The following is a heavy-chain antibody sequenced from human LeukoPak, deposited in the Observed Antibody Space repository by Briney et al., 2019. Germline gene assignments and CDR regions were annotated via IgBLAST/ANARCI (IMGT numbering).Heavy chain of an antibody. V-gene: IGHV4-4*07. CDR2: IHTSGST. CDR3: ARHHYCDSSGLIDY. Sequence: SETLSLTCTVSGGSISSYYWSWIRQPAGKGLEWIGRIHTSGSTNYNPSLKSRVTISVDTSKNQFSLKLSSVTAADTAVYYCARHHYCDSSGLIDYWGQGTLVTVSS. D-gene: IGHD3-22*01. J-gene: IGHJ4*02. CDR1: GGSISSYY.